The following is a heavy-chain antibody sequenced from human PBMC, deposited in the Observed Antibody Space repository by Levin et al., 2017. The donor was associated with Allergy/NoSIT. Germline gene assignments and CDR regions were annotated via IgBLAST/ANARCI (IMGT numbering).Heavy chain of an antibody. J-gene: IGHJ3*02. CDR3: AKHSNDYVWGSYRYSNAFDI. CDR1: GFAFSSYA. V-gene: IGHV3-23*01. D-gene: IGHD3-16*02. CDR2: ISGTGGNT. Sequence: PGGSLRLSCAASGFAFSSYAMSWVRQAPGKGLEWVSSISGTGGNTYYADSVKGRFTISRDNSTNTLFLQMNSLGAEDTAVYYCAKHSNDYVWGSYRYSNAFDIWGQGKMVTVSS.